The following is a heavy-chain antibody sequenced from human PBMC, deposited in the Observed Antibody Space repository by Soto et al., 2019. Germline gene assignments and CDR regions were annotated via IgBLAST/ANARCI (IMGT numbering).Heavy chain of an antibody. D-gene: IGHD6-13*01. CDR1: GYTFTSYY. J-gene: IGHJ6*02. CDR3: ARIYSSTWYGMDV. V-gene: IGHV1-46*01. Sequence: QVQLVQSGAEVKKPGASVKVSCKASGYTFTSYYVHWVRQAPGQGLEWMGMINPRGGSTSYAQKFQGRVTMTRDTSTSTVYMELSSLRYEDTAVYYCARIYSSTWYGMDVWGQGTTVTVSS. CDR2: INPRGGST.